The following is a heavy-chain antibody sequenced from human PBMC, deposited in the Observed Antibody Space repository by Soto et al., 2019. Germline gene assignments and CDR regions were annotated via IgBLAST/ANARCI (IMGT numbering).Heavy chain of an antibody. V-gene: IGHV3-7*03. D-gene: IGHD3-3*01. J-gene: IGHJ4*02. CDR1: GFSFGTYW. CDR2: IKQDGSER. Sequence: GALRLSCAVSGFSFGTYWMSWVRQAPGKGLEWLASIKQDGSERYYLDSVKGRFTISRDNAKDSLSLQMNSLRGEDTAFYYCARDVGPITIFGEALSGYFDFWGQGTLVTVSS. CDR3: ARDVGPITIFGEALSGYFDF.